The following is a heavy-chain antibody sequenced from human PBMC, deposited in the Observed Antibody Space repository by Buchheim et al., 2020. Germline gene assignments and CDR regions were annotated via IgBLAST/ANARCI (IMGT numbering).Heavy chain of an antibody. Sequence: QVQLVESGGGVVQPGRSLRLSCAASGFTFSSYAMHWVRQAPGKGLEWVAVISYDGSNKYYADSVKGRLTISRDNSKNTLYLQMNSLRAEDTAVYYCARDQQIVVITAPDYWGQGTL. CDR3: ARDQQIVVITAPDY. CDR1: GFTFSSYA. CDR2: ISYDGSNK. D-gene: IGHD3-22*01. V-gene: IGHV3-30*04. J-gene: IGHJ4*02.